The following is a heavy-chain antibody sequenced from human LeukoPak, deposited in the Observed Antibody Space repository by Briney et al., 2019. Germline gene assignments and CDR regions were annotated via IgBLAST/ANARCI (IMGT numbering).Heavy chain of an antibody. Sequence: PSETLSLTCAVSGGSFSGYYWSWIRQPPGKGLEWIGEINHSGSTNYNPSLKSRVTISVDTSKNQFSLKLSSVTAADTAVYYCARGGEIATVTTFGYWGQGTLVTVSS. CDR3: ARGGEIATVTTFGY. V-gene: IGHV4-34*01. CDR2: INHSGST. CDR1: GGSFSGYY. D-gene: IGHD4-11*01. J-gene: IGHJ4*02.